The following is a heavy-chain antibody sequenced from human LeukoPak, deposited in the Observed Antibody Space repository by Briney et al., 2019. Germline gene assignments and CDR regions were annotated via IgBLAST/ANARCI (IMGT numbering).Heavy chain of an antibody. V-gene: IGHV4-59*01. CDR2: IYYSGST. CDR1: GDSISSYY. CDR3: ARGGYDFWSGTPYYYMDV. Sequence: PSETLSLTCAVSGDSISSYYWSWIRQPPGKGLEWIGYIYYSGSTNYNPSLKSRVTISVDTSKNQFSLKLSSVTAADTAVYYCARGGYDFWSGTPYYYMDVWGKGTTVTVSS. J-gene: IGHJ6*03. D-gene: IGHD3-3*01.